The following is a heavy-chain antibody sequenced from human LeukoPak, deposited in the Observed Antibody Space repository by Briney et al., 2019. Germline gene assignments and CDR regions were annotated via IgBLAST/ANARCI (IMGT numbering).Heavy chain of an antibody. CDR2: ISTSSSYI. V-gene: IGHV3-21*01. CDR1: GFTFSSYS. D-gene: IGHD3-10*02. J-gene: IGHJ6*04. Sequence: GGSLRLFCTASGFTFSSYSMKWVRQAPGKGLEWVSSISTSSSYIYYADSVKGRFTISRNNARNSLYLQMNSLRAEDTAVYYCAELGITMIGGVWGKGTTVTISS. CDR3: AELGITMIGGV.